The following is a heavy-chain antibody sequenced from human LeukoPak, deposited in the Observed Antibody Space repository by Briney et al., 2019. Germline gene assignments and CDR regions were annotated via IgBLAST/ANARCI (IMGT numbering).Heavy chain of an antibody. D-gene: IGHD6-19*01. CDR2: IYSGGNI. Sequence: GGSLRLSCAASGFTVSSTYMSWVRQAPGKGLEWVSVIYSGGNIYYIDSVKGRFTISRDTSKNTLYLQVNSLRAEDTAIYYCAKDRGSGWIRGFDYWGQGTLVTVSS. CDR3: AKDRGSGWIRGFDY. J-gene: IGHJ4*02. V-gene: IGHV3-53*01. CDR1: GFTVSSTY.